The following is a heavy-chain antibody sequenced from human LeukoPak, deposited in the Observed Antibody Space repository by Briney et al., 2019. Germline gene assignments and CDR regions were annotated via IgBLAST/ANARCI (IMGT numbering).Heavy chain of an antibody. CDR2: INPNSGGT. D-gene: IGHD3-22*01. V-gene: IGHV1-2*02. J-gene: IGHJ4*02. CDR3: VRVLTYYYDSSGHDFDY. CDR1: GYTFTGYY. Sequence: ASVKVSCKASGYTFTGYYMHWVRQAPGQGLEWMGWINPNSGGTNYAQKFQGRVTMTRDASISTAYMELSRLRSDDTAVYYCVRVLTYYYDSSGHDFDYWGQGALVTVSS.